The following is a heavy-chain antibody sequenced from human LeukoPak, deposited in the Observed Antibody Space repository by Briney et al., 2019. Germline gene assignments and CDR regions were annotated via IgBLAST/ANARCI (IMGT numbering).Heavy chain of an antibody. CDR3: AAAPLLRIAAAGAEYFQH. J-gene: IGHJ1*01. Sequence: SETLSLTCAVYGGSFSGYYWSWIRQPPGKGLEWIGEIKHSGSSNYNPSLKSRVTISLETSKNQFSLKLSSVTAADTAVYYCAAAPLLRIAAAGAEYFQHWGQGTLVTVSS. V-gene: IGHV4-34*01. CDR1: GGSFSGYY. CDR2: IKHSGSS. D-gene: IGHD6-13*01.